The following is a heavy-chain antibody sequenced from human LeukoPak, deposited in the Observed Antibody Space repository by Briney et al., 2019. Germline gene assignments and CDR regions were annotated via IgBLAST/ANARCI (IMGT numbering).Heavy chain of an antibody. Sequence: ASVKVSCKASGYTFTDYYVHWVRQAPGQGLEWMGIINPSGGSTSYAQKFQGRVTMTRDTSTSTVYMELSSLRSEDTAVYYCARDYAVAGTEGMDWGQGTLATVSS. J-gene: IGHJ4*02. V-gene: IGHV1-46*01. CDR2: INPSGGST. CDR3: ARDYAVAGTEGMD. CDR1: GYTFTDYY. D-gene: IGHD6-19*01.